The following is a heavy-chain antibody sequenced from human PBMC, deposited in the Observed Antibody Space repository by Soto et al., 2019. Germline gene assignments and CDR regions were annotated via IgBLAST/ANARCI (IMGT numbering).Heavy chain of an antibody. V-gene: IGHV3-30*18. J-gene: IGHJ6*02. CDR1: GFTFSKFG. D-gene: IGHD2-2*01. Sequence: QVQLVESGGGVVQPGGSLRLSCEASGFTFSKFGIHWVRQAPGKGLEWVAVVSYDGSFKYYADSVKGRFTISRDNSKNTLYLQKNTLRPEDTALYYSAQDSDQLLFDYYYSGMDVWGQGTTVTVSS. CDR2: VSYDGSFK. CDR3: AQDSDQLLFDYYYSGMDV.